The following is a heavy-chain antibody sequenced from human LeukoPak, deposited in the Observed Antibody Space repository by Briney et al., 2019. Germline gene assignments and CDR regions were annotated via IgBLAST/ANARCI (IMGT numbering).Heavy chain of an antibody. CDR3: ARNNGMDV. J-gene: IGHJ6*02. V-gene: IGHV3-7*03. CDR1: GFALSSHW. Sequence: GGSLRLSCAASGFALSSHWMTWVRQVPGRGPEWVANVNRDGSETYYLDSVKGRCTISKDNDKNSLYLQMNSLRAEDTALYHCARNNGMDVWGQGTTVIVSS. CDR2: VNRDGSET.